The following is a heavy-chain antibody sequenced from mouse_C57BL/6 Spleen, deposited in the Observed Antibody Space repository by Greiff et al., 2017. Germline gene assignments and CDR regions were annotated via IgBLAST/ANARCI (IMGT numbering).Heavy chain of an antibody. D-gene: IGHD2-5*01. Sequence: QVQLQQSGPELVKPGASVKISCKASGYAFSSSWMNWVKRRPGKGLEWIGRIYPGDGDTNYNGKFKGKATLTADKSSSTAYMQLSSLTSEDSAVYFCARTYYSNYYAMDYWGQGTSVTVSS. V-gene: IGHV1-82*01. J-gene: IGHJ4*01. CDR1: GYAFSSSW. CDR2: IYPGDGDT. CDR3: ARTYYSNYYAMDY.